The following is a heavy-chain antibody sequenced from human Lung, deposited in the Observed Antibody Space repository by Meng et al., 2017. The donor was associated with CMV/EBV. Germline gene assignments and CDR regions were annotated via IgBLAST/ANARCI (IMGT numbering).Heavy chain of an antibody. CDR3: ARVAPPPGFWGTYYKDYYYSLDV. Sequence: GSXRLSCAISGDSIRSSNWWNWVRQPPGKGLEWIGEISHSGTTTYNPSLKSRVTMSVDKSKNQFVLKLSSVTAAGTAVYYCARVAPPPGFWGTYYKDYYYSLDVXGQGXTVTVSS. CDR2: ISHSGTT. J-gene: IGHJ6*02. D-gene: IGHD3-3*01. V-gene: IGHV4-4*02. CDR1: GDSIRSSNW.